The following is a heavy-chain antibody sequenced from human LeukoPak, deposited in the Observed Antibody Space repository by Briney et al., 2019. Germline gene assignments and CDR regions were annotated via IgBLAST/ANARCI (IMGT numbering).Heavy chain of an antibody. CDR3: AKTPASQTYSSSWYYFDY. CDR1: GFTFSSYV. J-gene: IGHJ4*02. V-gene: IGHV3-23*01. CDR2: ISGSGGST. Sequence: GGSLRLSCAASGFTFSSYVMSWVRQAPGKGLEWVSAISGSGGSTYYADSVKGRFTISRDNSKNTLYLQMNSLRAEDTAVYYCAKTPASQTYSSSWYYFDYWGQGTLVTVSS. D-gene: IGHD6-13*01.